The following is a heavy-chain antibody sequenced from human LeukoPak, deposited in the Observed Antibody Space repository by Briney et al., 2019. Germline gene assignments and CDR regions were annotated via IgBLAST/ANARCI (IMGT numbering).Heavy chain of an antibody. D-gene: IGHD6-19*01. V-gene: IGHV4-59*08. CDR3: ARQVREQWLARFDP. J-gene: IGHJ5*02. CDR2: IYYSGNT. CDR1: GGSIGSYY. Sequence: SETLSLTCTVSGGSIGSYYWRWIRQPPGKGLEWIGYIYYSGNTNYNPSLKSRVTISVATSKNQCSLKLNSVTAADTAVYYCARQVREQWLARFDPWGQGTLGTVSS.